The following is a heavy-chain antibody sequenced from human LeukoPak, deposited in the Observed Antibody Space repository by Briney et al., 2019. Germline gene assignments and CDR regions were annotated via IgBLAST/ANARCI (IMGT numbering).Heavy chain of an antibody. J-gene: IGHJ4*02. V-gene: IGHV3-30-3*01. D-gene: IGHD6-13*01. Sequence: GGSLRLSCAASGFTFSNYAMHWVRQAPGKGLEWVAVISYDGSNKYYADSVKGRFTISRDNSKNTLYPQMNSLRAEDTAVYYCARGARYTSIWYSHDYWGQGTLVTVSS. CDR3: ARGARYTSIWYSHDY. CDR2: ISYDGSNK. CDR1: GFTFSNYA.